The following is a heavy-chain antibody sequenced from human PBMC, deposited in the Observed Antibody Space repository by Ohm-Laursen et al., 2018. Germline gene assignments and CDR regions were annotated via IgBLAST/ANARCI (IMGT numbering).Heavy chain of an antibody. Sequence: SLRLSCAATGFTFSSYWMHWVRQAPGKGLVWVSRINSDGSSTSYADSVKGRFTISRDNAKNSLYLQMNSLRAEDTAVYYCARARPPTYYYGMDVWGQGTTVTVSS. V-gene: IGHV3-74*01. CDR1: GFTFSSYW. CDR3: ARARPPTYYYGMDV. J-gene: IGHJ6*02. D-gene: IGHD6-6*01. CDR2: INSDGSST.